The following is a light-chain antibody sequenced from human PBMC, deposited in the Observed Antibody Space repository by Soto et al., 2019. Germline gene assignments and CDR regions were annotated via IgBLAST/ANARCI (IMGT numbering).Light chain of an antibody. CDR2: DAS. V-gene: IGKV1-5*01. CDR3: QQYTSYWT. Sequence: DIQMTQSPSTLSASVGARVTMTCRASQSVSNWLAWYQHKPGKAPKLLIYDASTLESGVPSRFSGSGSGTEFTLNISSLQPDDYATYYCQQYTSYWTFGQGTRLEI. CDR1: QSVSNW. J-gene: IGKJ5*01.